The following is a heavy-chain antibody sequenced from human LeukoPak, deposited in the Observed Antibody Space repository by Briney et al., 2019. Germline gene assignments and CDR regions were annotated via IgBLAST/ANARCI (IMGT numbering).Heavy chain of an antibody. J-gene: IGHJ4*02. V-gene: IGHV5-51*01. CDR3: ARLGYDSSGYRTYYFDY. CDR2: IYPGDSDT. Sequence: GESLKISCKGSGYSFTSYWIGWARQMPGKGLEWMGIIYPGDSDTRYSPSFQGQVTISADKSISTAYLQWSSLKSSDTAMYYCARLGYDSSGYRTYYFDYWGQGTLVTVSS. CDR1: GYSFTSYW. D-gene: IGHD3-22*01.